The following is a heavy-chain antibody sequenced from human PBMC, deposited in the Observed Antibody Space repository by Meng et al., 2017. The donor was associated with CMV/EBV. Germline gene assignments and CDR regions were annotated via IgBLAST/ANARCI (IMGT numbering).Heavy chain of an antibody. D-gene: IGHD6-13*01. CDR2: IYYSGST. CDR3: AREDLATAGLYGVDV. Sequence: SETLSLTCTVSGGSVSSGSYYWSWIRQPPGKGLEWIGYIYYSGSTNYNPSLKSRVTISVDTSKNQFSLKLSSVTAADTAVYYCAREDLATAGLYGVDVWGQGTTVTVSS. J-gene: IGHJ6*02. CDR1: GGSVSSGSYY. V-gene: IGHV4-61*01.